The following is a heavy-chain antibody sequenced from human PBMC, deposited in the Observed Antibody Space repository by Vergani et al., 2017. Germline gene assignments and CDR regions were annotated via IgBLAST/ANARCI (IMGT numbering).Heavy chain of an antibody. CDR1: GYTFTSYD. V-gene: IGHV1-8*01. D-gene: IGHD5-18*01. Sequence: QVQLVQSGAEVKKPGASVKVSCKASGYTFTSYDINWVRQATGQGLEWMGWMNPNSGKQGYAQNFQGRVTMARNTSISTAYMELSSLRSEDTAVYYCARGRGVRGYSYGYWGQGTLVTVSS. CDR2: MNPNSGKQ. J-gene: IGHJ4*02. CDR3: ARGRGVRGYSYGY.